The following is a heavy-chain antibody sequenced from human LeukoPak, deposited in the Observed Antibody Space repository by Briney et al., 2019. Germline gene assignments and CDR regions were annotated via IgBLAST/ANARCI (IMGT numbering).Heavy chain of an antibody. D-gene: IGHD6-13*01. Sequence: ASVKVSCKASGYTFTSYYMHWVRQAPGQGLEWMGIINPSGGSTSYAQKFQGRVTMTEDTSTDTAYMELSSLRSEDTAVYYCATVFIAAAAEDAFDIWGQGTMVTVSS. J-gene: IGHJ3*02. CDR3: ATVFIAAAAEDAFDI. CDR1: GYTFTSYY. CDR2: INPSGGST. V-gene: IGHV1-46*01.